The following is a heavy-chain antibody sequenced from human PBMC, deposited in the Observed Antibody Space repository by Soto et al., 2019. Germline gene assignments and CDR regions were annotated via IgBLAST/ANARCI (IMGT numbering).Heavy chain of an antibody. V-gene: IGHV1-2*04. CDR3: ARGSEWELLTDY. J-gene: IGHJ4*02. D-gene: IGHD1-26*01. CDR2: INPNSGGT. CDR1: GYTFTGYY. Sequence: QVQLVQSGAEVKKPGASVKVSCKASGYTFTGYYMHWVRQAPGQGLEWMGWINPNSGGTKYAQKFQGWVNMPRAPSISTAYMELSRLRSDDTAVYSCARGSEWELLTDYWGQGNLVTVSS.